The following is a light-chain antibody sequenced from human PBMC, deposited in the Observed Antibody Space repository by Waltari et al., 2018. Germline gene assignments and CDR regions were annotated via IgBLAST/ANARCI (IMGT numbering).Light chain of an antibody. V-gene: IGKV3-15*01. Sequence: EIVMTQSPATLSVSPGERPTLTCRASQGVSNSLPWYQQNPGQAPRLLIFAASSRATGIPARFSGSGSGTEFTLTISSLQSEDFAVYYCQQYDTWPRTFGQGTKVEIK. CDR3: QQYDTWPRT. CDR2: AAS. CDR1: QGVSNS. J-gene: IGKJ1*01.